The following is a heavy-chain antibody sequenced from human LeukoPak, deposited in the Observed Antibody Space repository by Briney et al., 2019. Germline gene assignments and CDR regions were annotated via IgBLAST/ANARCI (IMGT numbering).Heavy chain of an antibody. J-gene: IGHJ4*02. CDR3: ARDHSSGWYSDYFDY. CDR2: TYSGGNT. CDR1: GFTVSSNY. V-gene: IGHV3-66*01. D-gene: IGHD6-19*01. Sequence: PGGSLRLSCVASGFTVSSNYMSWVRQAPGKGLEWVSVTYSGGNTLYADSVRGRFTISRDNSKNTLYLQMNSLRAEDTAVYYCARDHSSGWYSDYFDYWGQGTLVTVSS.